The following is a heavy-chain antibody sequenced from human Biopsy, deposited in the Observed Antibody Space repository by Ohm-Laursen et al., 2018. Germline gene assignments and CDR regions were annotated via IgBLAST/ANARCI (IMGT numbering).Heavy chain of an antibody. Sequence: GSLRLSCTASGFTFSGFSMNWVRQAPGTGLEWVSSISASGNHIYYTDSVKGRFTVSRDNGKNSVYLQMNSLRVEDTAVYYCARDGEAKYCKHGVCPSDFWGQGTLVTVSS. J-gene: IGHJ4*02. CDR1: GFTFSGFS. D-gene: IGHD2-8*01. V-gene: IGHV3-21*01. CDR3: ARDGEAKYCKHGVCPSDF. CDR2: ISASGNHI.